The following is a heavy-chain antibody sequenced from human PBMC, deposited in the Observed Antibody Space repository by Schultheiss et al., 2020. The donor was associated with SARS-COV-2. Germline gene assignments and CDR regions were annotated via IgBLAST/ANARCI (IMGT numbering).Heavy chain of an antibody. CDR3: ARDYCSSTSCLTGFDY. CDR2: ISSSSSYI. Sequence: ETLSLTCAVYGGSFSGYYWSWIRQPPGKGLEWVSSISSSSSYIYYADSVKGRFTISRDNAKNSLYLQMNSLRAEDTAVYYCARDYCSSTSCLTGFDYWGQGTLVTVSS. J-gene: IGHJ4*02. CDR1: GGSFSGYY. D-gene: IGHD2-2*01. V-gene: IGHV3-21*01.